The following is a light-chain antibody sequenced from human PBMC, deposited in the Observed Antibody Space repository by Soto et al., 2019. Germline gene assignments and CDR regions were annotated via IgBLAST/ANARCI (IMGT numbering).Light chain of an antibody. Sequence: QSALTQPASVSGSPGQSIIISCTGTSSDVGGYDYVSWYQQHPGKAPKLMIYDVSNWPSGVSNRFSGSKSGNTASLTISGLQAEDEADYYCSSYTSSSTYVVFGGGTKVTVL. CDR1: SSDVGGYDY. CDR2: DVS. CDR3: SSYTSSSTYVV. V-gene: IGLV2-14*03. J-gene: IGLJ2*01.